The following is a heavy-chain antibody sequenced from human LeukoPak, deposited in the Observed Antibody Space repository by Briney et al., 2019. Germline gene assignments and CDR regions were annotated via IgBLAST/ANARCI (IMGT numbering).Heavy chain of an antibody. CDR1: SFAFSSHG. CDR3: ASRGPRGFDY. D-gene: IGHD3-10*01. CDR2: ISYDGLDK. J-gene: IGHJ4*02. Sequence: QPGGSLALSCAASSFAFSSHGMHWVRQAPGKGLEWVAVISYDGLDKNYGDSAEGRFTISRDNSKNILYLQLNSLRAEDTAVYYCASRGPRGFDYWGQGTLVTVSS. V-gene: IGHV3-33*05.